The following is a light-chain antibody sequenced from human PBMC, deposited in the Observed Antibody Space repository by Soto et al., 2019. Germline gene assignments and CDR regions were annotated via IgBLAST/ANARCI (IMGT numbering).Light chain of an antibody. CDR2: DVN. Sequence: QSALTQPRSVSGSPGQSVTISCTGTSNDVGGYNYVSWYQQHPGKAPKLLISDVNKRPSGVPDRFSGSKSGNTASLIISGLQAEDEADYYCCSYAVSSAWVFGGATKLTVL. V-gene: IGLV2-11*01. CDR3: CSYAVSSAWV. J-gene: IGLJ3*02. CDR1: SNDVGGYNY.